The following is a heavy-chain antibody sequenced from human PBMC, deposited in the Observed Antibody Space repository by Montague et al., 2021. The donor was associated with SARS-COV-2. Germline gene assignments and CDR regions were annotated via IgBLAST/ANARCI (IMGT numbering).Heavy chain of an antibody. CDR1: GFTFSSYE. CDR3: ASHQLRYFDWLLLTDNYYYYGMDV. J-gene: IGHJ6*02. D-gene: IGHD3-9*01. Sequence: SLRLSCAASGFTFSSYEMNWVRQAPGRGLEWVSYISSSGSTIYYAGSVKGRFTISRDNAKNSLYLQMNSLRAEDTAVYYCASHQLRYFDWLLLTDNYYYYGMDVWGQGTTVTVSS. V-gene: IGHV3-48*03. CDR2: ISSSGSTI.